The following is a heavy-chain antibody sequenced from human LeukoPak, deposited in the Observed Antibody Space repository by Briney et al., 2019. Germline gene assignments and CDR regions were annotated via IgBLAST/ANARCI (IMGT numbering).Heavy chain of an antibody. V-gene: IGHV3-53*01. D-gene: IGHD3-22*01. CDR1: GFTVSSNY. Sequence: GGSLRLSCAASGFTVSSNYMSWVRQAPGKGLEWVSVIYSGGSTYYADSVKGRFTISRDNAKNSLYLQMNSLRAEDTALYYCATGSGYQDAFDIWGQGTMVTVSS. J-gene: IGHJ3*02. CDR2: IYSGGST. CDR3: ATGSGYQDAFDI.